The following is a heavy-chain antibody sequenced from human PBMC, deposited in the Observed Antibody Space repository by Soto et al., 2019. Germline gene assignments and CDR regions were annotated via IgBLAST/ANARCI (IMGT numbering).Heavy chain of an antibody. CDR3: ARGGPDYQNSGYYYSE. CDR1: GYTFSSYG. D-gene: IGHD3-22*01. V-gene: IGHV1-18*01. Sequence: QVQLVQSGAEVKKAGASVKVSCKASGYTFSSYGISWVRQAPGQGLEWMGWISAYNGNTNYAQKFQGRVTMTTDTSTSTAYMELRSLRSDDTAVYYSARGGPDYQNSGYYYSEWGQGTLVTVSS. CDR2: ISAYNGNT. J-gene: IGHJ4*02.